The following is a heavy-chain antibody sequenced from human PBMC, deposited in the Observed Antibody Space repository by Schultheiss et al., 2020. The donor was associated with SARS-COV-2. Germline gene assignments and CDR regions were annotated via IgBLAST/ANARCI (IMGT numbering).Heavy chain of an antibody. D-gene: IGHD6-6*01. CDR2: IYSGGST. CDR3: VSSIAARPGDFDY. V-gene: IGHV3-66*02. Sequence: GGSLRLSCAASGFTFDDYAMHWVRQAPGKSLEWVSVIYSGGSTYYADSVKGRFTISRDNSKNTLYLQMSSLRAEDTAVYYCVSSIAARPGDFDYWGQGTLVTVSS. J-gene: IGHJ4*02. CDR1: GFTFDDYA.